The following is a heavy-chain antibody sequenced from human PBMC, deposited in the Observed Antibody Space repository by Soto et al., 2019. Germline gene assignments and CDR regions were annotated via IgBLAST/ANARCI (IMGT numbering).Heavy chain of an antibody. CDR2: IWYDGSNK. J-gene: IGHJ4*02. Sequence: GESLIRSCATSGFTFSSHDMYWVRQAPGKGLQWVAAIWYDGSNKYYTDSVKGRFTISRDNSKNTLYLQMNNLRAEDTAVYYCARDPADRGDYFDYWGRGTLVTVSS. CDR3: ARDPADRGDYFDY. V-gene: IGHV3-33*01. D-gene: IGHD3-10*01. CDR1: GFTFSSHD.